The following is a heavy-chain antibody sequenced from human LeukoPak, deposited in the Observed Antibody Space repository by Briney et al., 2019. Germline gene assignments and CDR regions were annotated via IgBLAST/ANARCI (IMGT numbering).Heavy chain of an antibody. Sequence: GGSLRLSCAASGFTFSSYSMNWVRQAPGKGLEWVSSISNSSSYIYYADSVKGRFTISRDNAKNSLYLQMNSLRAEDTAVYYCARDLRSPGLGDIVVVPAAMYYYYYGMDVWGQGTTVTVSS. V-gene: IGHV3-21*01. J-gene: IGHJ6*02. CDR2: ISNSSSYI. CDR1: GFTFSSYS. CDR3: ARDLRSPGLGDIVVVPAAMYYYYYGMDV. D-gene: IGHD2-2*01.